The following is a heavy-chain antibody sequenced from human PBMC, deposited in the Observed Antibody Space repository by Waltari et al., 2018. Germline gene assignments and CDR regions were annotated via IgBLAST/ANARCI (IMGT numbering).Heavy chain of an antibody. D-gene: IGHD3-16*01. V-gene: IGHV3-21*01. J-gene: IGHJ6*03. CDR2: ISSSSSYI. CDR1: GFTFSSYS. Sequence: EVQLVESGGGLVKPGGSLRLSCAASGFTFSSYSMNWVRQAPGKGLEWVSSISSSSSYIYYADSGKGRFTISRDNAKNSLYLQMNSLRAEDTAVYYCARDGGSGRWGNTYYYYMDVWGKGTTVTISS. CDR3: ARDGGSGRWGNTYYYYMDV.